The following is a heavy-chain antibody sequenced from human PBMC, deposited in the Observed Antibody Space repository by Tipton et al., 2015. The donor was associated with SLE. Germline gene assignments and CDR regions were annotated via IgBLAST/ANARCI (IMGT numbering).Heavy chain of an antibody. V-gene: IGHV4-61*02. J-gene: IGHJ2*01. CDR1: GGSISGPYH. CDR3: ARHVLYTTVGPHWYFDL. Sequence: SGGSISGPYHWSWIRQAAGKGLEWIGRIYTSGSTNYNPSLKSRVTISVDTSKNQFSLKLTSVTAADTAVYWCARHVLYTTVGPHWYFDLWGRGTLVTVSS. CDR2: IYTSGST. D-gene: IGHD1-1*01.